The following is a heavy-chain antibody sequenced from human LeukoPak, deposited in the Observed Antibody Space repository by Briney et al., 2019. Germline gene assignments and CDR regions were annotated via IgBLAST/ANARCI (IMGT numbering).Heavy chain of an antibody. CDR1: GFTFSSYA. Sequence: GGSLRLSCAASGFTFSSYAMSWVRQAPGKGLEWVSAISGSGGSTYYADSAKGRFTISRDNSKNTLYLQMNSLRAEDTAVYYCAKDSNREGEPLDYWGQGTLVTVSS. CDR3: AKDSNREGEPLDY. V-gene: IGHV3-23*01. D-gene: IGHD1-14*01. CDR2: ISGSGGST. J-gene: IGHJ4*02.